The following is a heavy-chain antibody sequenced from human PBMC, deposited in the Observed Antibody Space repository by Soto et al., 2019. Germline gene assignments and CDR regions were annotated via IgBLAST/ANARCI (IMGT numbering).Heavy chain of an antibody. Sequence: EVQLLESGGGLVQPGGSLRLSCVASGFKFSTYAMAWVRQAPGKGLEWVSSISGRGDGTYQPDFVKGGFTISRDNSRNTLDLQLNGLRAEDTALYYCAKAFDASGYTYERAFDYWGQGTLVTVSS. V-gene: IGHV3-23*01. CDR3: AKAFDASGYTYERAFDY. CDR2: ISGRGDGT. J-gene: IGHJ4*02. D-gene: IGHD3-22*01. CDR1: GFKFSTYA.